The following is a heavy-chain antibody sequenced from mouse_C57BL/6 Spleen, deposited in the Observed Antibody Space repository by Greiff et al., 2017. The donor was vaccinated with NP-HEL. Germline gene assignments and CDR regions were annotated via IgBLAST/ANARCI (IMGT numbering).Heavy chain of an antibody. Sequence: VQLQQSGAELVRPGASVKLSCTASGFNIKDDYMHWVKQRPEQGLEWIGWIDPENGDTEYASKFQGKATITADTSSNTAYLQLSSLTSEDTAVYYCTLDSSGYGAWFAYGGQGTLVTVSA. CDR1: GFNIKDDY. CDR3: TLDSSGYGAWFAY. D-gene: IGHD3-2*02. V-gene: IGHV14-4*01. J-gene: IGHJ3*01. CDR2: IDPENGDT.